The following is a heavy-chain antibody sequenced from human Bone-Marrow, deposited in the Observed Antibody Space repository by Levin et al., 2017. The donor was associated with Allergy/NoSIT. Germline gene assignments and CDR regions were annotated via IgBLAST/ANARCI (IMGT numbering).Heavy chain of an antibody. Sequence: GGSLRLSCAASGFTVSGYYLSWVRQAPGKGLEWVSTIYDAGRTYYADSVKGRFTISRDNSKDTLYLQMNSLRADDTAVYSCARVRFPGYHGSGSYYNEYYFDSWGQGTLVTVSS. CDR2: IYDAGRT. CDR3: ARVRFPGYHGSGSYYNEYYFDS. D-gene: IGHD3-10*01. J-gene: IGHJ4*02. CDR1: GFTVSGYY. V-gene: IGHV3-53*01.